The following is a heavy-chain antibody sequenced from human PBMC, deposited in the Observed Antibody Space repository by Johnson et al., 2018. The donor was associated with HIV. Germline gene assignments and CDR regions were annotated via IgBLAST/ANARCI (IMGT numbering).Heavy chain of an antibody. D-gene: IGHD3-22*01. Sequence: QVQLVESGGGVVQPGRSLRLSCVASGFTFSSYGMHWVRQAPAKGLEWVAVISYDGSDKDYADSVKGRFTISRDKSRNTLYLQMNSLRAEDTAVHYCAREGNYYDSSGYYARNAFDIWGQGTMVTVSS. J-gene: IGHJ3*02. CDR3: AREGNYYDSSGYYARNAFDI. CDR2: ISYDGSDK. CDR1: GFTFSSYG. V-gene: IGHV3-30*04.